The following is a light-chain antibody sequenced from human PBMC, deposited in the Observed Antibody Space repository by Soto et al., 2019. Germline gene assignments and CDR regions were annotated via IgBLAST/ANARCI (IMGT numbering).Light chain of an antibody. J-gene: IGKJ5*01. V-gene: IGKV3-20*01. CDR3: QWYGSSLFT. CDR1: LTIGSTS. CDR2: GAS. Sequence: LSKSKGRMSVAQGKSVDLACRPSLTIGSTSLAWYQQKPGQAPRLLIYGASTRATGIPDRFSGSESGTDVTLIMSRLEPEDFVVYYCQWYGSSLFTVGQGTRLEIK.